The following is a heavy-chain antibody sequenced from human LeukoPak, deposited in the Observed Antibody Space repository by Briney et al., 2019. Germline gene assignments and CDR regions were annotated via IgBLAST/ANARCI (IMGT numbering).Heavy chain of an antibody. D-gene: IGHD3-3*01. CDR3: ARHGPTGELGEAFDI. CDR1: GASISSPSYY. V-gene: IGHV4-39*01. CDR2: IYSSGSS. J-gene: IGHJ3*02. Sequence: PSETLSLTCTVSGASISSPSYYWGWIRQPPGKGLEWIGSIYSSGSSYSNPSLKSRVTISVDTSKNLFSLKLSSVTAADTAVYYCARHGPTGELGEAFDIWGQGTMVTVSS.